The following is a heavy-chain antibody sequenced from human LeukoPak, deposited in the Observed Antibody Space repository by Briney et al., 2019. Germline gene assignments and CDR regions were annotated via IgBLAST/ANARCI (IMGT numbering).Heavy chain of an antibody. CDR3: ARVGANWFDP. J-gene: IGHJ5*02. CDR1: GYSISSGYY. CDR2: IYHSGST. Sequence: MPSETLSLTCTVSGYSISSGYYWGWIRQPPGKGLEWIGSIYHSGSTYYNPPLKSRVTISVDTSKNQFSLKLSSVTAADTAVYYCARVGANWFDPWGQGTLVTVSS. D-gene: IGHD4/OR15-4a*01. V-gene: IGHV4-38-2*02.